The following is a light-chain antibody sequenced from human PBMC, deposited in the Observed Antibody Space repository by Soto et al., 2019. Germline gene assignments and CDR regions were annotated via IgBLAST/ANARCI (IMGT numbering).Light chain of an antibody. Sequence: DIQMTQSPSTLSASVGDIVTITCRSSQGIINWLACYQQKPVKAPKLLIYKASNLKTGVQSRFRGYGCRTESTHTSSRLAHDDIATYYWQQYNTYLTFGKGTKVQIK. CDR2: KAS. J-gene: IGKJ1*01. V-gene: IGKV1-5*03. CDR3: QQYNTYLT. CDR1: QGIINW.